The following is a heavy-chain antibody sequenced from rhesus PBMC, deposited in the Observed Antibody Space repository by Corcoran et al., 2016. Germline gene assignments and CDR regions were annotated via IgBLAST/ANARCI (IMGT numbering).Heavy chain of an antibody. J-gene: IGHJ4*01. CDR3: ATRGEYSHVFDY. Sequence: QVQLQESGPGVVKPSETLSLTCAVSGGSISSGYDWSWIRQPPGKGLEWIGYIYGSNGSTNYNPSLKSRVTISKDASKNQVSLKLSSVTAADTAVYYCATRGEYSHVFDYWGQGVLVTVSS. CDR1: GGSISSGYD. CDR2: IYGSNGST. V-gene: IGHV4-76*01. D-gene: IGHD4-23*01.